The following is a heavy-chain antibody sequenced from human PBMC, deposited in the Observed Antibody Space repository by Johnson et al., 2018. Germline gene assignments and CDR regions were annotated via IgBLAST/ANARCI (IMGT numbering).Heavy chain of an antibody. CDR2: ISWDGGST. Sequence: VQLVESGGGLVQPGGSLRLSCAASGFTFDDYAMHWVRQAPGKGLEWVSLISWDGGSTYYADSVKGRFTISRDNSKNSLYLQMNSLRAEDTALYYCAKVSVPYYYGSGGYSYYYMDVWGKGTTVTVSS. J-gene: IGHJ6*03. CDR3: AKVSVPYYYGSGGYSYYYMDV. CDR1: GFTFDDYA. V-gene: IGHV3-43D*03. D-gene: IGHD3-10*01.